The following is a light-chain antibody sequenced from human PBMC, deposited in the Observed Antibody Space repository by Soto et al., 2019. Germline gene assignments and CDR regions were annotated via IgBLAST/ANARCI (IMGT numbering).Light chain of an antibody. Sequence: DIQMTQSPSTLSASVGDRVTITCRASQSISSWLAWYQQKPGTAPNLLIYKASTLQSGVPSRFSGSGSGTEFTLTISSLQPDDSATYYCQQYHDNWTFDQGTKVDIK. CDR3: QQYHDNWT. CDR2: KAS. CDR1: QSISSW. J-gene: IGKJ1*01. V-gene: IGKV1-5*03.